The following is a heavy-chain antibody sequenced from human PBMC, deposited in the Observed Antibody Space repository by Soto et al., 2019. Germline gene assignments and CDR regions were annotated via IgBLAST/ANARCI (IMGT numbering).Heavy chain of an antibody. Sequence: EVQLVESGGGLVQPGGSLRLSCAASGFTFSSYWMSWVRQAPWKGLEWVANIKQDGSEKYYVDSVKGRFTSSRDNAKNSLYLQMNSLRAEDTAVYYCARVSPGWYFDLWGRGTLVTVSS. CDR2: IKQDGSEK. V-gene: IGHV3-7*01. D-gene: IGHD3-10*01. CDR3: ARVSPGWYFDL. CDR1: GFTFSSYW. J-gene: IGHJ2*01.